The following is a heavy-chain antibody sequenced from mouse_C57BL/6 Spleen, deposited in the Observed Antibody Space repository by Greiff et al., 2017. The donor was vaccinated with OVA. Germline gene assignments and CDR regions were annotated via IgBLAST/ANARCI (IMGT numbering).Heavy chain of an antibody. CDR3: ARFDYYGSSLSMDY. J-gene: IGHJ4*01. CDR2: IDPSDSYT. Sequence: QVQLQQPGAELVKPGASVKLSCKASGYTFTSYWMQWVKQRPGQGLEWIGEIDPSDSYTNSNQKFKGKATLTVDTSSSTAYMQLSSLTSEDSAVYYCARFDYYGSSLSMDYWGQGTSVTVSS. V-gene: IGHV1-50*01. CDR1: GYTFTSYW. D-gene: IGHD1-1*01.